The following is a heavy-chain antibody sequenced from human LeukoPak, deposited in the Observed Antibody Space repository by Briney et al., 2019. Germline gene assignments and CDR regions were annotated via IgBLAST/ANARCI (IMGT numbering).Heavy chain of an antibody. D-gene: IGHD3-10*01. CDR1: GYTFTSYG. CDR3: ARVGRDYYASYYYYYMDV. V-gene: IGHV1-18*01. J-gene: IGHJ6*03. CDR2: ISAYNGNT. Sequence: ASVKVSCKASGYTFTSYGISWVRQAPGQGLEWMGWISAYNGNTNYAQKLQGRVTMTTDTSTSTAYMELRSLRSDDTAVYYCARVGRDYYASYYYYYMDVWGKGTTVTIFS.